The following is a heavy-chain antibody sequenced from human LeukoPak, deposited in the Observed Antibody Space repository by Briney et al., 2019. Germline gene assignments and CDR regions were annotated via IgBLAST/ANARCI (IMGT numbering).Heavy chain of an antibody. Sequence: ETLSLTCAVYGGSFSGYYWSWIRQPPGKGLEWVANIKQDGSEKYYVDSVKGRFTISRDNAKNSLYLQMNSLRAEDTAVYYCARESGWGYSYGLDYWGQGTLVTVSS. V-gene: IGHV3-7*01. J-gene: IGHJ4*02. CDR3: ARESGWGYSYGLDY. CDR2: IKQDGSEK. D-gene: IGHD5-18*01. CDR1: GGSFSGYY.